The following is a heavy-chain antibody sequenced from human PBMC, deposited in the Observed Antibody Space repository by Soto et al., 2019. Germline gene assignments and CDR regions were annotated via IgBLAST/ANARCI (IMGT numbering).Heavy chain of an antibody. D-gene: IGHD3-22*01. CDR1: GYTFTGYY. Sequence: ASVKVSCKASGYTFTGYYMHWVRQAPGQGLEWMGWINPNSGGTNYAQKFQGWVTMTRDTSISTAYTELSRLRSDDTAVYYCARDSPLSSSGYYYNYWGQGTLVTVSS. CDR2: INPNSGGT. V-gene: IGHV1-2*04. CDR3: ARDSPLSSSGYYYNY. J-gene: IGHJ4*02.